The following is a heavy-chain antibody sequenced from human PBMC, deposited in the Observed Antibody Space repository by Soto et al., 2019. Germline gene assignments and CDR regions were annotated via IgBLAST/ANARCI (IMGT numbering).Heavy chain of an antibody. J-gene: IGHJ4*02. CDR3: ARTTRGWYEDY. CDR2: IYTSGDT. V-gene: IGHV4-4*07. D-gene: IGHD6-19*01. CDR1: GGSISSYY. Sequence: QVQLQESGPGLVKPSETLSLTCTVSGGSISSYYWSWIRQPAGKGLAWLGRIYTSGDTNYNPSLKSQVTMSVDTSKNQFSLKLSSVAAADTAVYYCARTTRGWYEDYWGQGTLVTVSS.